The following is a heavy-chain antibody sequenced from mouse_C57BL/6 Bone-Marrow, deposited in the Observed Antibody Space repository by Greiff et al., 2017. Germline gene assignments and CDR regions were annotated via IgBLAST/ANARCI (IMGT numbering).Heavy chain of an antibody. CDR2: IDPTDSYT. Sequence: VQLQQPGAELVKPGASVKLSCKASGYTFTSYWMHWVKQRPGQGLEWIGEIDPTDSYTNYNQKFKGKSTLTVDKSSSTAYMQLSSLTSEDSAVYYCARGGDYTCFAYWGQGTLVTVSA. CDR3: ARGGDYTCFAY. CDR1: GYTFTSYW. J-gene: IGHJ3*01. V-gene: IGHV1-69*01. D-gene: IGHD2-13*01.